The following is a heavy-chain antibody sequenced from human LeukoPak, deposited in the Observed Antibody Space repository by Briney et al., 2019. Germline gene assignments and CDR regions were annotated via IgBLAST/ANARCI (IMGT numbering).Heavy chain of an antibody. CDR1: GGTFSSYA. V-gene: IGHV1-69*05. CDR3: AREGDGYRYDY. J-gene: IGHJ4*02. Sequence: SVKVSCKASGGTFSSYAISWVRQAPGQGLEWMGRIIPIFGTANYAQEFQGRVTITTDESTSTAYMELSSLRSEDTAVYYCAREGDGYRYDYWGQGTLVTVSS. CDR2: IIPIFGTA. D-gene: IGHD5-24*01.